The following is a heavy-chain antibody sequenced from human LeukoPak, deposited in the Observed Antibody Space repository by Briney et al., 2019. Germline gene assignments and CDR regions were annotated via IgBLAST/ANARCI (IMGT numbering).Heavy chain of an antibody. V-gene: IGHV1-2*02. D-gene: IGHD6-19*01. Sequence: EASVKVSCKASGYAFSGYYIHWVRQAPGQGLEWMGWINPNSGGTTYAQKFQGRVTMTRDTSISTAYMELSSLISDDTAVYFCARDKGTGWSPIDYWGQGTLVTVSS. J-gene: IGHJ4*02. CDR1: GYAFSGYY. CDR3: ARDKGTGWSPIDY. CDR2: INPNSGGT.